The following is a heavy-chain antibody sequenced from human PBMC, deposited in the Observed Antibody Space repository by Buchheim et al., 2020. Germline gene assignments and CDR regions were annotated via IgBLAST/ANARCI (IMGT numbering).Heavy chain of an antibody. D-gene: IGHD6-13*01. V-gene: IGHV4-59*01. CDR1: GVSINTSY. CDR3: AKDLMAGVTAAETAWFDP. J-gene: IGHJ5*02. CDR2: VYYTGNT. Sequence: QVQLQESGPGLVNPSETLSLTCTVSGVSINTSYWSWIRQPPGKGLEWIGYVYYTGNTKYNPSLKGRVTLSIDMSKNQVSLQLNFVTAADTAFYYCAKDLMAGVTAAETAWFDPWGQGTL.